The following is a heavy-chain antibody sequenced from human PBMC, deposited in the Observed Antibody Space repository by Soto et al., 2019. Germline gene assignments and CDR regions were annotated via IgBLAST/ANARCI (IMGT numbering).Heavy chain of an antibody. Sequence: KVSCKASGGTFSSYTISWVRQAPGQGLEWMGRIIPILGIANYAQKFRGRVTITADKSTSTAYMELSSLRSEDTAVYYCASQTGGVIAVQDYWGQGTLVTVSS. V-gene: IGHV1-69*02. CDR1: GGTFSSYT. J-gene: IGHJ4*02. D-gene: IGHD3-16*02. CDR2: IIPILGIA. CDR3: ASQTGGVIAVQDY.